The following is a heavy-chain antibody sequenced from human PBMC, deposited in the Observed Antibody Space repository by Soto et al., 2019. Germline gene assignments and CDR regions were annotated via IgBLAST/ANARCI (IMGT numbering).Heavy chain of an antibody. CDR2: IYSGGST. V-gene: IGHV3-53*01. Sequence: GGSLRLSCAASGFTVSSNYMSWVRQAPGKGLEWVTVIYSGGSTNYADSVKDRFTISRDNAKNTLYLQMNSLRAEDTAVYYCARAPRGQQLFFDYWGQGTLVTVSS. CDR3: ARAPRGQQLFFDY. D-gene: IGHD6-13*01. J-gene: IGHJ4*02. CDR1: GFTVSSNY.